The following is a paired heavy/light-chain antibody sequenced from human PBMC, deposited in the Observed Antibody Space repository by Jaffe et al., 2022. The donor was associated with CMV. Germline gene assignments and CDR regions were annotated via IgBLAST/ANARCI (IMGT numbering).Light chain of an antibody. Sequence: EIVLTQSPGTLSLSPGERATLSCRASQSVSSTYLAWYQQKPGQAPRLLIHGASSRATGIPDRFSGSGSGTDFTLTIYRLEPEDFAVYYCQQYGSSPPTFGHGTQVEIK. V-gene: IGKV3-20*01. J-gene: IGKJ1*01. CDR3: QQYGSSPPT. CDR2: GAS. CDR1: QSVSSTY.
Heavy chain of an antibody. Sequence: EVQLVESGGGVVRPGGSLRLSCAASTFTFDDYGMGWVRQTPGKGLEWVAGINWNGDSTGYADSVKGRFTISRDNAKNSLYLQMNSLRAEDTAFYYCARGSITYYTWYFDLWGRGTLVTVSS. CDR3: ARGSITYYTWYFDL. CDR1: TFTFDDYG. J-gene: IGHJ2*01. V-gene: IGHV3-20*04. CDR2: INWNGDST. D-gene: IGHD3-3*01.